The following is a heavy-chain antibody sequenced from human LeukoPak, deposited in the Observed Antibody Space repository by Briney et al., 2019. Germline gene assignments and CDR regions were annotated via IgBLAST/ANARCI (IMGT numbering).Heavy chain of an antibody. J-gene: IGHJ4*02. CDR3: ARVLSGYLDY. V-gene: IGHV3-53*01. Sequence: GGSLRLSCAASGFTVSSNYMSWVRQAPGKGLEWVLVIYSGGSTYYADSVKGRFTISRDNSKNTLYLQMNSLRAEDTAVYYCARVLSGYLDYWGQGTLVTVSS. CDR2: IYSGGST. CDR1: GFTVSSNY. D-gene: IGHD3-22*01.